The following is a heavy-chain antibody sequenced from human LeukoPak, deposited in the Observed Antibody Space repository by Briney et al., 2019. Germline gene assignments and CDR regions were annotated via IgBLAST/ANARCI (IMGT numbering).Heavy chain of an antibody. CDR1: GGSISSSSYY. CDR2: IYYNGST. CDR3: ASLQSSQGAFDI. J-gene: IGHJ3*02. Sequence: SETLSLACTVSGGSISSSSYYWAWIRQPPGKGLEWIGSIYYNGSTYYNPSLKSRVTISVDTSKNQLSLKLSSVTAADTAVYYCASLQSSQGAFDIWGQGTMVTVSS. V-gene: IGHV4-39*01.